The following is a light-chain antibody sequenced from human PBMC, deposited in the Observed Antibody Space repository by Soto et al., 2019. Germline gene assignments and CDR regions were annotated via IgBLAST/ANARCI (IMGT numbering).Light chain of an antibody. V-gene: IGKV3-15*01. CDR1: LSVSTN. Sequence: EIVMTQSPGTLSVSPGERATLSCRASLSVSTNLAWYQQKPGQAPRLLIYGASTRATGISARFSGSGSGTEFSLTISSLQSEDFAVYYCQQYNIWPRTFGQGTKV. J-gene: IGKJ1*01. CDR3: QQYNIWPRT. CDR2: GAS.